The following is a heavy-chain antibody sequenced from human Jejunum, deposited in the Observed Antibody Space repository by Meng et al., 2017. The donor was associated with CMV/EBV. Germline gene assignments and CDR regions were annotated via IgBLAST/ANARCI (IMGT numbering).Heavy chain of an antibody. D-gene: IGHD2-2*02. CDR2: IRNKVKSYTT. Sequence: DHYMDWVRQAAGKGLEWVGRIRNKVKSYTTEYAASVKGRFTISRDDSKNSLYLQMNSLKTEDTAIYYCATLGYCSGARCYNSDYWGQGTLVTVSS. CDR1: DHY. J-gene: IGHJ4*02. V-gene: IGHV3-72*01. CDR3: ATLGYCSGARCYNSDY.